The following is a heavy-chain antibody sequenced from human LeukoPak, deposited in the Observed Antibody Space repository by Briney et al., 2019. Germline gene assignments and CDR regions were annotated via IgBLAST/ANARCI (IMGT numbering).Heavy chain of an antibody. D-gene: IGHD3-10*01. CDR2: INHSGST. V-gene: IGHV4-34*01. CDR1: GGSFSGYY. Sequence: SETLSLTCAVSGGSFSGYYWSWIRQPPGKGLEWIGEINHSGSTNYNPSLKSRVTISVDTSKNQFSLKLSSVTAADTAVYYCARRSRSWFSGYWGQGTLVTVSS. CDR3: ARRSRSWFSGY. J-gene: IGHJ4*02.